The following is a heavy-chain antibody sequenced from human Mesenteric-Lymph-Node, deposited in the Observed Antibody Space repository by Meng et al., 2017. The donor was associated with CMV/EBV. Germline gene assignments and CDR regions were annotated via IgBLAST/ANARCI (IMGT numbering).Heavy chain of an antibody. Sequence: GGSLRLSCAASGFTFSSYSMNWVRQAPGKGLEWVANINRDGSEKYYLDSVKGRFTISRDNAKTSLDLQMNSLRAEDSAIYYCARESDFWSGFPRGGHFDFWGQGKVVTVSS. CDR2: INRDGSEK. V-gene: IGHV3-7*01. CDR1: GFTFSSYS. CDR3: ARESDFWSGFPRGGHFDF. D-gene: IGHD3-3*01. J-gene: IGHJ4*02.